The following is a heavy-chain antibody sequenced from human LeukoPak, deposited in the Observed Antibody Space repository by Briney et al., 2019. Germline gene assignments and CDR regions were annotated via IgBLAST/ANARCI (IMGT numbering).Heavy chain of an antibody. CDR2: IIPMFGTA. J-gene: IGHJ5*02. CDR1: GYTFTSYY. D-gene: IGHD5-12*01. Sequence: SVKVSCKASGYTFTSYYMHWVRQAPGQGLECMGGIIPMFGTANYAQKFQGRVTITADESTSTAYMELSSLRSEDTAVYYCARVINSGYDNRGCFDPWGQGTLVTVSS. CDR3: ARVINSGYDNRGCFDP. V-gene: IGHV1-69*13.